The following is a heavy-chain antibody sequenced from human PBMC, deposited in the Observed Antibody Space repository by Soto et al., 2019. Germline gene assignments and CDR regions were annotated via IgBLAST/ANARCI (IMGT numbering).Heavy chain of an antibody. Sequence: KPGGSLRLSCVASEYSFTRYTIYWVRQAPGKGLEWVSSISSSSSYIYYADSVKGRFTISRDNARTSVYLQMRSLRAEDTAVYYCARDYSASGSHHNVRWDFDEWGQGTEVTVSS. V-gene: IGHV3-21*01. J-gene: IGHJ3*01. CDR1: EYSFTRYT. CDR2: ISSSSSYI. CDR3: ARDYSASGSHHNVRWDFDE. D-gene: IGHD3-10*01.